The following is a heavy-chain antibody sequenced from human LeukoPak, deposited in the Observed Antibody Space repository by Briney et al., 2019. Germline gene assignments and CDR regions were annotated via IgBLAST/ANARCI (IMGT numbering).Heavy chain of an antibody. D-gene: IGHD4-17*01. CDR1: GGSISSSSYY. J-gene: IGHJ4*02. CDR2: IYYSGST. V-gene: IGHV4-39*07. CDR3: ARSQTSTTTGRYFDY. Sequence: PSETLSLTCTVSGGSISSSSYYWGWIRQPPGKGLGWIGSIYYSGSTYYNPSLKSRVTISVDTSKNQFSLKLSSVTAADTAVYYCARSQTSTTTGRYFDYWGQGTLVTVSS.